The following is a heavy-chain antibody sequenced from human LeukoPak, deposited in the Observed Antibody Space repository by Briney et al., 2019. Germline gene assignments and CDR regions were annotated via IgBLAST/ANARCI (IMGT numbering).Heavy chain of an antibody. V-gene: IGHV3-66*01. CDR2: IYSGGST. Sequence: RPGGSLRLSCAASGFTVSSNYMSWVGQAPGKGLEWVSVIYSGGSTYYADSVKGRFTISRDNSKNTLYLQMNSLRAEDTAVYYCARGGWYYSLRRAFDYWGQGTLVTVSS. CDR3: ARGGWYYSLRRAFDY. D-gene: IGHD2-15*01. J-gene: IGHJ4*02. CDR1: GFTVSSNY.